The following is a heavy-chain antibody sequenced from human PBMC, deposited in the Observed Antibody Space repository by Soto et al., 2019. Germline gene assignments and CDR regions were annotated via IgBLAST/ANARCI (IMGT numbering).Heavy chain of an antibody. V-gene: IGHV4-34*01. J-gene: IGHJ4*02. CDR1: GGSFSGYY. D-gene: IGHD3-9*01. CDR2: INHSGST. CDR3: ARHPGYYDILTGYTTYYFDS. Sequence: TSETLSLTCAVYGGSFSGYYWSWIRQPPGKGLEWIGEINHSGSTNYNPSLKSRVTISVDTSKNQFSLKLSSVTAADTAVYYCARHPGYYDILTGYTTYYFDSWGQGILVT.